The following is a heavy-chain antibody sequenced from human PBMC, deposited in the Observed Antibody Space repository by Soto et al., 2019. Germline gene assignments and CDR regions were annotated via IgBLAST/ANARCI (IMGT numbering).Heavy chain of an antibody. D-gene: IGHD3-22*01. CDR3: ARRSRMIVVVSSASSFDY. J-gene: IGHJ4*02. CDR1: GFTFSSYS. CDR2: ISSSSSYI. V-gene: IGHV3-21*01. Sequence: VQLVESGGGLVKPGGSLRLSCAASGFTFSSYSMNWVRQAPGKGLEWVSSISSSSSYIYYADSVKGRFTISRDNAKNSLYLQMNSLRAEDTAVYYCARRSRMIVVVSSASSFDYWGQGTLVTVSS.